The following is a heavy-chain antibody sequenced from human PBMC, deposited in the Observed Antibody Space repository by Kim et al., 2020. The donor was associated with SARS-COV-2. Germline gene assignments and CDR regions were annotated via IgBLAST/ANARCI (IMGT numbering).Heavy chain of an antibody. Sequence: SETLSLTCAVYGGSFSGYYWSWIRQPPGKGLGWIGEINHSGSTNYNPSLKSRVTISVDTSKNQFSLKLSSVTAADTAVYYCARAVRRGTYYYYGMDVWGQGTTVTVSS. D-gene: IGHD3-16*01. CDR2: INHSGST. CDR3: ARAVRRGTYYYYGMDV. J-gene: IGHJ6*02. V-gene: IGHV4-34*01. CDR1: GGSFSGYY.